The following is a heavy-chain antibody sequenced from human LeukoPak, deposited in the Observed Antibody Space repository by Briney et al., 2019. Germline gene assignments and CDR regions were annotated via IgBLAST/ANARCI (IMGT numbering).Heavy chain of an antibody. V-gene: IGHV4-39*01. CDR1: GGSISSSSYY. Sequence: SETLSLTCTVSGGSISSSSYYWGWIRQPPGKGLEWIGSIHYSGSTHYNPSLKSRVTISVDTSKNQFSLKLSSVAAADTAVYNCARGRYCSSTSCYMFWSDPWGQGTLVTVSS. D-gene: IGHD2-2*02. CDR3: ARGRYCSSTSCYMFWSDP. CDR2: IHYSGST. J-gene: IGHJ5*02.